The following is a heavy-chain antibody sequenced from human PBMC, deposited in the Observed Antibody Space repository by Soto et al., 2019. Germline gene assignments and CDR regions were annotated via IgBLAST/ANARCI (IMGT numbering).Heavy chain of an antibody. CDR3: ARGGGYYDFWSGYSYFDY. J-gene: IGHJ4*02. D-gene: IGHD3-3*01. V-gene: IGHV4-31*03. Sequence: SETLSLTCTVSGGSISSGGYYWSWIRQHPGKGLEWIGYIYYSGSTYYNPSLKSRVTISVDTSKNQFSLKLSSVTAADTAVYYCARGGGYYDFWSGYSYFDYWGQGTLVTVSS. CDR2: IYYSGST. CDR1: GGSISSGGYY.